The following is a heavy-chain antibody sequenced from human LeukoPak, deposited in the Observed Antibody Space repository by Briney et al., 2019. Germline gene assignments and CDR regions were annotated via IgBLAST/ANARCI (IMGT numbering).Heavy chain of an antibody. J-gene: IGHJ4*02. V-gene: IGHV1-18*04. CDR2: ISAYNGNT. CDR3: AGGPRSSGWYFFDY. D-gene: IGHD6-19*01. Sequence: ASVKVSCKASGYTFTSYYMHWVRQAPGQGLEWKGWISAYNGNTNYAQKLQGRVTMTTDTSTSTAFMELRNLRSDDTAVYYCAGGPRSSGWYFFDYWGQGTLVTVSS. CDR1: GYTFTSYY.